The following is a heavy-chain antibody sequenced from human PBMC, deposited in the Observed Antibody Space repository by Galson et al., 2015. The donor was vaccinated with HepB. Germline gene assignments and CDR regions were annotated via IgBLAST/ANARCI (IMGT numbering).Heavy chain of an antibody. CDR1: GYTFTSYY. D-gene: IGHD4-17*01. Sequence: SVKVSCKASGYTFTSYYMHWVRQAPGQRLEWMGWINAGNGNTKYSQKFQGRVTITRDTSASTAYMELSSLRSEDTAVYYCARDYGDYVSVSWYFDLWGRGTLVTVSS. CDR3: ARDYGDYVSVSWYFDL. J-gene: IGHJ2*01. V-gene: IGHV1-3*01. CDR2: INAGNGNT.